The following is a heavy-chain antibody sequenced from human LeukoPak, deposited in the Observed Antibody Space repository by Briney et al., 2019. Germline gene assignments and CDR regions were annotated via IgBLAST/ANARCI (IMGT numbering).Heavy chain of an antibody. CDR1: GFTFSSYG. V-gene: IGHV3-30*02. CDR3: ARALTWSFDY. CDR2: IRYDGSNK. Sequence: GGSLRLSGAASGFTFSSYGMHWVRQAPGKGLEWVAFIRYDGSNKYYADSVKGRFTISRDNAKNSLYLQMNSLRAEDTAVYYCARALTWSFDYWGQGTLVTVSS. D-gene: IGHD3-3*01. J-gene: IGHJ4*02.